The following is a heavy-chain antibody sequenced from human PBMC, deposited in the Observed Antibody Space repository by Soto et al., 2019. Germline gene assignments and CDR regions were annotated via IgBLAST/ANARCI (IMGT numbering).Heavy chain of an antibody. CDR3: AAGVLGSYYYYGMDV. CDR2: IVVGSGNT. V-gene: IGHV1-58*01. D-gene: IGHD7-27*01. CDR1: GFTFTSSA. Sequence: QMQLVQSGPEVKKPGTSVKVSCKASGFTFTSSAVQWVRQARGQRLDWIGWIVVGSGNTNYAQKFQERVTITRDMSTSTAYMGLGSLRSEDRAVYYGAAGVLGSYYYYGMDVWGQGTTVTVSS. J-gene: IGHJ6*02.